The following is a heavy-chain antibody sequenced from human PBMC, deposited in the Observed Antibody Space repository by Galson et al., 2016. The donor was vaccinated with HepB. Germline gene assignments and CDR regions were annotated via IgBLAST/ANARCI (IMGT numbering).Heavy chain of an antibody. CDR3: ARHRLGAGPFDV. D-gene: IGHD1-26*01. CDR1: GGSTSTKTYY. CDR2: IYYSGNT. Sequence: ETLSLTCTVSGGSTSTKTYYWGWIRQPPGKGLEWIASIYYSGNTYSTPSLKSRVSISIDTSKTLFFLNLTSVTAADTAIYYCARHRLGAGPFDVWGQGTMVTVSS. V-gene: IGHV4-39*01. J-gene: IGHJ3*01.